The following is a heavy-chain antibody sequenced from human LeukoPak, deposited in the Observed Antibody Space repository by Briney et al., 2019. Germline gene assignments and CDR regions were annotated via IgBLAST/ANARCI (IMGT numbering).Heavy chain of an antibody. CDR1: GYTFNSYG. D-gene: IGHD3-9*01. CDR3: ARSHVLRYFDWLLTPLDY. Sequence: ASVKVSCKASGYTFNSYGISWVRQAPGQGLEWMGGIIPIFGTANYAQKFQGRVTITADESTSTAYMELSSLRSEDTAVYYCARSHVLRYFDWLLTPLDYWGQGTLVTVSS. V-gene: IGHV1-69*13. CDR2: IIPIFGTA. J-gene: IGHJ4*02.